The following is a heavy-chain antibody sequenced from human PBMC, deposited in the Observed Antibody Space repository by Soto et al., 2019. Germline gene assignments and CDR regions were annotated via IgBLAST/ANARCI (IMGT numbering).Heavy chain of an antibody. D-gene: IGHD1-7*01. J-gene: IGHJ5*02. CDR1: GGSISSYY. Sequence: PSETLSLTCTVSGGSISSYYWSWMRQPPGKGLEWGGYIYYRGSTNYNPALKSRVNISVDTSKNQVSLKLSSVTASDTAGYYGARAVEVELLERGKNWFDPWGQVTLVTVS. CDR3: ARAVEVELLERGKNWFDP. V-gene: IGHV4-59*01. CDR2: IYYRGST.